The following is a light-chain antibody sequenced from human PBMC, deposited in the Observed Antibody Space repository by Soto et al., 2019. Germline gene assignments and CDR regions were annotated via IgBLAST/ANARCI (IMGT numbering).Light chain of an antibody. J-gene: IGKJ2*01. CDR2: GAS. CDR1: QSISSSY. CDR3: QHYKSWPYT. V-gene: IGKV3-20*01. Sequence: ELVLTQSPGTLSLSPGKRATLSCRASQSISSSYLAWYQQRPGQAPRLLIYGASSRATGIPDRFSGSGSGTEFTLTISRLEPEDFAVYYCQHYKSWPYTFGQGTKVDIK.